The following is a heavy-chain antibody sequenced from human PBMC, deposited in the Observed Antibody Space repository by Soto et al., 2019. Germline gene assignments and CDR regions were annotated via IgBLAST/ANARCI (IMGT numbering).Heavy chain of an antibody. D-gene: IGHD6-13*01. CDR3: ARDPSIADFYGMDV. CDR1: GGSISSGDYY. Sequence: TLSLTCTVSGGSISSGDYYWSWIRQPPGKGLEWIGYIYYSGSTYYNPSLKSRVTISVDTSKNQFSLKLSSVTAADTAVYYCARDPSIADFYGMDVWGQGTTVTVSS. CDR2: IYYSGST. J-gene: IGHJ6*02. V-gene: IGHV4-30-4*01.